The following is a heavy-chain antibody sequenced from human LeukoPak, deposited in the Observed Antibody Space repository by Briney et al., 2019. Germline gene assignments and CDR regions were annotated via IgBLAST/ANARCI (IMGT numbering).Heavy chain of an antibody. CDR1: GYTFTSYA. J-gene: IGHJ4*02. CDR2: INAGNGNT. Sequence: ASVKVSCKASGYTFTSYAMHWVRQAPGQRLEWMGWINAGNGNTKYSQKFQGRVTMTTDTSTSTAYMELRSLRSDDTAVYYCARDDYDILTGYLTRDYWGQGTLVTVSS. D-gene: IGHD3-9*01. CDR3: ARDDYDILTGYLTRDY. V-gene: IGHV1-3*01.